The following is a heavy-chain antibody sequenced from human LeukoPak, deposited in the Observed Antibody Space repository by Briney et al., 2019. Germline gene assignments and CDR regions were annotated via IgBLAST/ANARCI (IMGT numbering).Heavy chain of an antibody. CDR3: ARSHCSSTSCYRTSRFPSYGWFDP. CDR1: GGPFSGYY. D-gene: IGHD2-2*02. J-gene: IGHJ5*02. CDR2: INHSGST. Sequence: SETLSLTCAVYGGPFSGYYRSWIRQPPGKGLEWIGEINHSGSTNYNPSLKSRVTISVDTSKNQFSLKLSSVTAADTAVYYCARSHCSSTSCYRTSRFPSYGWFDPWGQGTLVTASS. V-gene: IGHV4-34*01.